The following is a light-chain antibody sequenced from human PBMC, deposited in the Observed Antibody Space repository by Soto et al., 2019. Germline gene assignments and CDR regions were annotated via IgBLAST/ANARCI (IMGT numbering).Light chain of an antibody. Sequence: QSVLTQSPSASGTPGQRVTISCSGSRSNIGTYTVNWYQQLPGTAPTLLIYLNTQRPSGVPNRFSGSKSGTSASLAISGLQSEDEAEYYCAAWDGSLSAVRFGGGTKVTVL. CDR2: LNT. J-gene: IGLJ2*01. CDR3: AAWDGSLSAVR. CDR1: RSNIGTYT. V-gene: IGLV1-44*01.